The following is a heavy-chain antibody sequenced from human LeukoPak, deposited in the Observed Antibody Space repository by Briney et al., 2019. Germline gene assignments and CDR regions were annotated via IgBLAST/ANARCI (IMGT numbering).Heavy chain of an antibody. CDR2: ISSSSSHI. J-gene: IGHJ4*02. D-gene: IGHD2-15*01. Sequence: GGSLRLSCAASGFTFSSYSMNWVRQAPGKGLEWVSSISSSSSHIYYADSVKGRFTISRDNAKNSLYLQMNSLRAEDTAVYYCARLCGSCYGFDYWGQGTLVTVSS. V-gene: IGHV3-21*01. CDR1: GFTFSSYS. CDR3: ARLCGSCYGFDY.